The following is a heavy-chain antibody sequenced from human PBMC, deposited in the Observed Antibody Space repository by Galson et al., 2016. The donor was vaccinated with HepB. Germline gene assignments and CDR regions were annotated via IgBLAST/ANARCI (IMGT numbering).Heavy chain of an antibody. CDR2: TYYRSKWYN. J-gene: IGHJ6*02. CDR3: ARVRSGYSGYANPYYYGMDV. V-gene: IGHV6-1*01. Sequence: CAISGDSVSSNSATWNWIRQSPSRGLEWLGRTYYRSKWYNDHALSVKSRITINPDTSKNQFSLQLNSVTPEDTAVYYCARVRSGYSGYANPYYYGMDVWGQGTTVTVSS. D-gene: IGHD5-12*01. CDR1: GDSVSSNSAT.